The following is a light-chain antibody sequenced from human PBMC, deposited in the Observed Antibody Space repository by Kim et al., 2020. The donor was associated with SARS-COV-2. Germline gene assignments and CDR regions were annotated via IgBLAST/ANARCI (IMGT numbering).Light chain of an antibody. CDR3: QSFDSRLGVLV. V-gene: IGLV1-40*01. Sequence: VTIACPGPSSNIGAPHDVHWYQQRPGTAPKLLIYGNTNRPSGVPDRFSGSKSDTSAFLAITGLQAEDEADYYCQSFDSRLGVLVFGGGTQLTVL. J-gene: IGLJ2*01. CDR2: GNT. CDR1: SSNIGAPHD.